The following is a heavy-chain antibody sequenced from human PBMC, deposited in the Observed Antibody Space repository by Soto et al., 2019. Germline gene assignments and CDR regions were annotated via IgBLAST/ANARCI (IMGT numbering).Heavy chain of an antibody. CDR2: INHSGST. J-gene: IGHJ4*01. D-gene: IGHD4-17*01. CDR3: ARVSTVTKLDY. V-gene: IGHV4-34*01. CDR1: GGSFSGYY. Sequence: PSETLSLTCAVYGGSFSGYYWSWIRQPPGKGLEWIGEINHSGSTNYNPSLSGRASMTVDTSKNQVSLNLRSVTAADTAVYYCARVSTVTKLDYWGHGMLVTVSS.